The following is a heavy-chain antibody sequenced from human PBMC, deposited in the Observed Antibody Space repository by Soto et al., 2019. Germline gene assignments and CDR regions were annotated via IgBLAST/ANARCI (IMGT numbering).Heavy chain of an antibody. D-gene: IGHD3-22*01. CDR3: ARVGPAHYYDSSGYYSPLDY. CDR2: IIPMFGTA. J-gene: IGHJ4*02. Sequence: QVQLVQSGAEVKKPGSSVKVSCKASGDTFSSYAINWVRRAPGQGREWMGGIIPMFGTAIYAQKFKGRVTMTAVESTSTVYMALSSLRSEDTAVYYCARVGPAHYYDSSGYYSPLDYWGQGTLVTVSS. CDR1: GDTFSSYA. V-gene: IGHV1-69*01.